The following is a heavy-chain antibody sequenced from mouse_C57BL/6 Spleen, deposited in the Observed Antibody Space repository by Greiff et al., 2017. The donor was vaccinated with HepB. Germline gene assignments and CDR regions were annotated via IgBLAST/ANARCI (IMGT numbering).Heavy chain of an antibody. CDR2: ISDGGSYT. V-gene: IGHV5-4*01. J-gene: IGHJ2*01. CDR3: ARDRWFHFDY. Sequence: EVKLQESGGGLVKPGGSLKLSCAASGFTFSSYAMSWVRQTPEKRLEWVATISDGGSYTYYPDNVKGRFTISRDNAKNNLYLQMSHLKSEDTAMYYCARDRWFHFDYWGQGTTLTVSS. D-gene: IGHD2-3*01. CDR1: GFTFSSYA.